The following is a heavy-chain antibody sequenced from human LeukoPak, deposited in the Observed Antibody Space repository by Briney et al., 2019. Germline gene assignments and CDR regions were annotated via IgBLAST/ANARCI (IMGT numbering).Heavy chain of an antibody. J-gene: IGHJ4*02. CDR3: ARGATVVTY. D-gene: IGHD4-23*01. CDR2: IYHSGST. CDR1: GGSISSGGYY. V-gene: IGHV4-30-2*01. Sequence: SETLSLACTVSGGSISSGGYYWSWIRQPPGKGLEWIGYIYHSGSTYYNPTLKSRVTISVDTSKNQFSLKLSSVTAADTAVYYCARGATVVTYWGQGTLVTVSS.